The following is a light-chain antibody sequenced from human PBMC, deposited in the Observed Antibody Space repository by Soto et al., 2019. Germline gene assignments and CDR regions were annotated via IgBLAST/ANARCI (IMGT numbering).Light chain of an antibody. CDR2: GAS. Sequence: EIVLTQSPGTLSLSPGERATLSCRASQSVSSSYLAWYQQKPGQAPRLLIYGASSRATGIPDRFRGSGSGTDFTLTISRLEPEDFAVYYCQQYGRSPLTFGGGTKVEIK. V-gene: IGKV3-20*01. CDR3: QQYGRSPLT. J-gene: IGKJ4*01. CDR1: QSVSSSY.